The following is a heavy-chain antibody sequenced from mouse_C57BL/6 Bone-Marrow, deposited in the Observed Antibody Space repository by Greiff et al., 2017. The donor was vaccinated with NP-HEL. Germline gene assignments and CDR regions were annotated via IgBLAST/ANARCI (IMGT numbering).Heavy chain of an antibody. CDR3: ARGGGYPYWYFDV. D-gene: IGHD2-2*01. J-gene: IGHJ1*03. V-gene: IGHV1-64*01. Sequence: QVQLKQPGAELVKPGASVKLSCKASGYTFTSYWMHWVKQRPGQGLEWIGMIHPNSGSTNYNEKFKSKATLTVDKSSSTAYMQLSSLTSVDSAVYYCARGGGYPYWYFDVWGTGTTVTVSS. CDR1: GYTFTSYW. CDR2: IHPNSGST.